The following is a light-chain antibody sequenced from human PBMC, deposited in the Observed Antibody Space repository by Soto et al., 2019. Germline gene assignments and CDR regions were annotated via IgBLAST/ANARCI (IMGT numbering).Light chain of an antibody. V-gene: IGKV1-5*01. CDR2: DAS. J-gene: IGKJ5*01. CDR1: QSISSW. CDR3: QQYNSYSIT. Sequence: DIQMTQSPSSLSASVGDRVTIPCRASQSISSWLAWYQQKPGKAPKLLIYDASSLESGVPSRFSGSGSGTEFTLTISSLQPDDFATYYCQQYNSYSITFGQGTRLE.